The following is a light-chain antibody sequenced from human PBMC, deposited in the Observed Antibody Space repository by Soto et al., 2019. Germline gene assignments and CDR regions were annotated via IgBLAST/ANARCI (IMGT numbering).Light chain of an antibody. J-gene: IGKJ4*01. CDR3: QHYGSSPT. CDR2: GAS. V-gene: IGKV3-20*01. CDR1: QNVSSKY. Sequence: EIVLSQSPGSLSLSQGESATLSGRASQNVSSKYLVWYQQKAGQAPSLLIYGASSRATGIPDRFSGSGSGTDFTLTVSRLEPEYFAVYYCQHYGSSPTFGGGTKVDIK.